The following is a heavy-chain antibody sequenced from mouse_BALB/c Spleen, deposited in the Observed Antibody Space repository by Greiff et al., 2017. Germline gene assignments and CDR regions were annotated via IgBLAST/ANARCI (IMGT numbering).Heavy chain of an antibody. CDR1: GYTFTSYW. Sequence: QVQLQQPGAELVRPGASVKLSCKASGYTFTSYWINWVKQRPGQGLEWIGNIYPSDSYTNYNQKFKDKATLTVDKSSSTAYMQLSSPTSEDSAVYYCTRFYYGSSYGYFDVWGAGTTVTVSS. CDR2: IYPSDSYT. V-gene: IGHV1-69*02. D-gene: IGHD1-1*01. CDR3: TRFYYGSSYGYFDV. J-gene: IGHJ1*01.